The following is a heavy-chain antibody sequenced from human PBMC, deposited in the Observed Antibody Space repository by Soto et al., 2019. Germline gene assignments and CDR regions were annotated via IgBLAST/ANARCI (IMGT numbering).Heavy chain of an antibody. Sequence: QVQLVQSGAEVKKPGASVKVSCKVSGYTLTELSMHWVRQAPGKGLEWMGGFDPEDGETIYAQKFQGRVTMTEDTSTDTAYVELSSLRSEDTAVYYCAAAMITFGGVIPPCFDLWGRGTLVTVSS. D-gene: IGHD3-16*02. CDR2: FDPEDGET. CDR1: GYTLTELS. V-gene: IGHV1-24*01. CDR3: AAAMITFGGVIPPCFDL. J-gene: IGHJ2*01.